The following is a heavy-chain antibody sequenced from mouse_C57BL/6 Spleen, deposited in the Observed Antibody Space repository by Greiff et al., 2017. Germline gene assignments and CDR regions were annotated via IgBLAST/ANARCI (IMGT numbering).Heavy chain of an antibody. CDR3: ASGGYSTPFAY. CDR2: IWGVGST. D-gene: IGHD2-3*01. Sequence: VHLVESGPGLVAPSQSLSITCTVSGFSLTSYGVDWVRQSPGKGLEWLGVIWGVGSTNYNSALKSRLSISKDNSKSQVFLKMNSLQTDDTAMYYCASGGYSTPFAYWGQGTLVTVSA. V-gene: IGHV2-6*01. J-gene: IGHJ3*01. CDR1: GFSLTSYG.